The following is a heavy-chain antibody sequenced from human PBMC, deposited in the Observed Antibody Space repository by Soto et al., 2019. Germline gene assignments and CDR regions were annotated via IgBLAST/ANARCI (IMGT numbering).Heavy chain of an antibody. CDR2: INHSGST. Sequence: SETLSLTCAVYGGSFSGYYWSWTRQPPGKGLEWIGEINHSGSTNYNPSLRSRVTISVDTSKNQFSLKLSSVTAADTAVYYCARVLQAYYGSGSHNNWFDPWGQGTLVTVS. CDR3: ARVLQAYYGSGSHNNWFDP. D-gene: IGHD3-10*01. J-gene: IGHJ5*02. CDR1: GGSFSGYY. V-gene: IGHV4-34*01.